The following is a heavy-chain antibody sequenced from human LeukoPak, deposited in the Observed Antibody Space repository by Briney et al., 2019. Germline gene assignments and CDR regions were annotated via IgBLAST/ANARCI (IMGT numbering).Heavy chain of an antibody. CDR1: GFTFSTYS. D-gene: IGHD5-18*01. V-gene: IGHV3-9*03. Sequence: AGGSLRLSCAASGFTFSTYSMHWVRQAPGKGLEWVSGISRNSGSIGYADSVKGRFTISRDNAKNSLYLQMNSLRAEDMALYYCARGYSYGQWQAFDYWGQGTLVTVSS. J-gene: IGHJ4*02. CDR2: ISRNSGSI. CDR3: ARGYSYGQWQAFDY.